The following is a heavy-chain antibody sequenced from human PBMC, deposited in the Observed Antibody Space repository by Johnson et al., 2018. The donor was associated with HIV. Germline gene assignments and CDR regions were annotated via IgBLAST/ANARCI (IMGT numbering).Heavy chain of an antibody. D-gene: IGHD6-13*01. V-gene: IGHV3-7*05. Sequence: EVQLVESGGGLVQRGGSLRLSCAASGFTFSQYWMSWVRQAPGKGLEWLANIKGGGSEDYHADSLRGRFTISRDNAKRSMYLQLDSLRAEDTAVYYCARGGVYSSPHDAFDVWGQGTMVTVSS. CDR1: GFTFSQYW. J-gene: IGHJ3*01. CDR3: ARGGVYSSPHDAFDV. CDR2: IKGGGSED.